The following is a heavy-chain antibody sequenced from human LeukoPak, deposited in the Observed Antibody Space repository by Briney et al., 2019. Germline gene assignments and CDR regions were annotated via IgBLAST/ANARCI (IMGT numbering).Heavy chain of an antibody. D-gene: IGHD2-8*01. Sequence: SETLSLTCAVYGGSFSGYYWSWIRQPPGKGLEWIGEINHSGSTNYNPSLKSRVTISVDTSKNQFSLRLTSATAADTAVYYCARHGRLEYYFDYWGQGTLVTVSS. CDR2: INHSGST. V-gene: IGHV4-34*01. CDR3: ARHGRLEYYFDY. J-gene: IGHJ4*02. CDR1: GGSFSGYY.